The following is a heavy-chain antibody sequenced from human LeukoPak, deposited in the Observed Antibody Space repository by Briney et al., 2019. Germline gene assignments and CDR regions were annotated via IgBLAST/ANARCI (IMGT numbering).Heavy chain of an antibody. CDR3: ARHVSWYGSGSYYMDV. J-gene: IGHJ6*03. CDR2: IYPGDSDT. V-gene: IGHV5-51*01. Sequence: GESLKISCKGSGYSFTSYWIGWVRQMPGKGLEWMGIIYPGDSDTRYSPSFQGQVTISADKSISTAYLQWSSLKASDTAMYYCARHVSWYGSGSYYMDVWGKGTTVTISS. CDR1: GYSFTSYW. D-gene: IGHD3-10*01.